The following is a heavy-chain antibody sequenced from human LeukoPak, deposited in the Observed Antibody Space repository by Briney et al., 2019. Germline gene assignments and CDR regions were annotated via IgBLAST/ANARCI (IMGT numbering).Heavy chain of an antibody. CDR3: AELGITMIGGV. Sequence: GGSLRLSCGGSGFTFSSYTMNWVHQAPGKGLEWVSYIGSSSTTIYYADSVKGRFTISRDNAKNSLYLQMNSLRAEDTAVYYCAELGITMIGGVWGKGTTVTISS. V-gene: IGHV3-48*04. J-gene: IGHJ6*04. D-gene: IGHD3-10*02. CDR1: GFTFSSYT. CDR2: IGSSSTTI.